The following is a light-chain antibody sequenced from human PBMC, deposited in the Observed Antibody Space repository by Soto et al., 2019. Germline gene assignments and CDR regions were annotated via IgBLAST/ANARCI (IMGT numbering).Light chain of an antibody. Sequence: EIVFTQSPVTLSLSPGDRSTLSCRASQSVSSYLAWYQQKPGQAPRLLIYDASNRATGIPARFSGGGSGTDFTLTIDNLEPEDFAIYYCQQRSNWPPITFGQGTRLEIK. CDR3: QQRSNWPPIT. CDR1: QSVSSY. V-gene: IGKV3-11*01. CDR2: DAS. J-gene: IGKJ5*01.